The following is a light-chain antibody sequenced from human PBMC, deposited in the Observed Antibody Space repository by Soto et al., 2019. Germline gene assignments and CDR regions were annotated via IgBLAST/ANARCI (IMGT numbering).Light chain of an antibody. J-gene: IGKJ5*01. CDR1: QSVNSN. CDR3: QQHGQWPIT. V-gene: IGKV3D-15*01. CDR2: GIS. Sequence: EIVMTQSPAPLSVSPGERATLSCRSSQSVNSNYLAWYQQKPGQAPRLLIYGISKRATDIPDRFSGSGSGTECTLTISSLQPEDFATYYCQQHGQWPITFGQGTRLEIK.